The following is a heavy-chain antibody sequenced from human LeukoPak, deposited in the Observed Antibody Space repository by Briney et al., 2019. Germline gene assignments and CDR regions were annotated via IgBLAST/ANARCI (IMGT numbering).Heavy chain of an antibody. CDR1: GFTFSSYP. D-gene: IGHD3-16*01. CDR2: ISGSGSST. CDR3: ARAPPSGGRGTWG. Sequence: AGGSLRLSCAASGFTFSSYPMSWVRQAPGKGLEWVSGISGSGSSTYYTDSVKGRFTISRDNSKNTLYLQMNSLRVEDTAVYYCARAPPSGGRGTWGWGQGTLVTVSS. J-gene: IGHJ4*02. V-gene: IGHV3-23*01.